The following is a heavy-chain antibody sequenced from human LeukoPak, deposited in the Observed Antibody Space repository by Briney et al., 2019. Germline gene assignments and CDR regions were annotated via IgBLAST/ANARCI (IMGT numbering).Heavy chain of an antibody. CDR1: GGSISSSSYY. V-gene: IGHV4-39*01. J-gene: IGHJ1*01. CDR3: ARLIVAGTAEYFQH. Sequence: SQTLSLTCAVSGGSISSSSYYWGWIRQPPGKGLEWIGSIYYSGSTYYNPSLKSRVTISVDTSKNQFSLKLSSVTAADTAVYYCARLIVAGTAEYFQHWGQGTLVTVSS. CDR2: IYYSGST. D-gene: IGHD6-19*01.